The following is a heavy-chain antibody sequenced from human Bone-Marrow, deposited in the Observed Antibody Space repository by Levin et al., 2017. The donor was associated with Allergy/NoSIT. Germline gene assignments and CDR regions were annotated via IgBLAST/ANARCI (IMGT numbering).Heavy chain of an antibody. J-gene: IGHJ4*02. Sequence: GGSLRLSCAASGFTFSSYGMHWVRQAPGKGLEWVAVISYDGSNKYYADSVKGRFTISRDNSKNTLYLQMNSLRAEDTAVYYCAKDRTSHYYFDYWGQGTLVTVSS. D-gene: IGHD2-2*01. CDR2: ISYDGSNK. CDR1: GFTFSSYG. V-gene: IGHV3-30*18. CDR3: AKDRTSHYYFDY.